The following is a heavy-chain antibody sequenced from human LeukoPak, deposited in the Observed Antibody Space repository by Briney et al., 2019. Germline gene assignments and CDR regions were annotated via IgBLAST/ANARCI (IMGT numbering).Heavy chain of an antibody. Sequence: PSETLSLTCAVYGGSFSGYYWSWIRQPPGKGLEWIGEINHSGSTNYNPSLKSRVTISVDTSKNQFSLKLSSVTAADTAVYYCARSGGQYYDFWSGTYYYYYGMDVWGQGTTVTVSS. CDR2: INHSGST. J-gene: IGHJ6*02. D-gene: IGHD3-3*01. V-gene: IGHV4-34*01. CDR1: GGSFSGYY. CDR3: ARSGGQYYDFWSGTYYYYYGMDV.